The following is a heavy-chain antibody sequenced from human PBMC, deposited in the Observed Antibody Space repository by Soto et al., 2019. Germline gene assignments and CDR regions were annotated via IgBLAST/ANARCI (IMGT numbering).Heavy chain of an antibody. V-gene: IGHV3-7*01. CDR2: IKQDGSEK. CDR3: ARDEPEYDYIWGSYRPTNDY. J-gene: IGHJ4*02. Sequence: GGSLRLSCAASGFTFSSYWMSWVRQAPGKGLEWVANIKQDGSEKYYVDSVKGRFTISRDNAKNSLYLQMNSLRAEDTAVYYCARDEPEYDYIWGSYRPTNDYWGQGTLVTVSS. CDR1: GFTFSSYW. D-gene: IGHD3-16*02.